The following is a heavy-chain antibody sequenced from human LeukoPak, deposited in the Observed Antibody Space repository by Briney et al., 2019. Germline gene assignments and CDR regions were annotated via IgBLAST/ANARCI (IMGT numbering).Heavy chain of an antibody. CDR1: GGSISSYY. V-gene: IGHV4-59*01. CDR3: ARELGRDAFDI. J-gene: IGHJ3*02. CDR2: IHYSGST. Sequence: PSETLSLTCTVSGGSISSYYWSWIRQPPGKGLEWIGYIHYSGSTNYNPSLKSRVTISVDTSKNQFSLKLSSVTAADTAVYYCARELGRDAFDIWGQGTMVTVSS. D-gene: IGHD1-26*01.